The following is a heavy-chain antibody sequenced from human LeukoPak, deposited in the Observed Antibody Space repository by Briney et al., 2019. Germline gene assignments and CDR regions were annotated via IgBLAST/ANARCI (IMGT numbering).Heavy chain of an antibody. Sequence: PSETLSLTCTVSGYSISSGYYWGWIRQPPGKGLEWIRSIYHSGSTYYNPSLKSRVTISVDTSKNQFSLKLSSVTAADTAVYYCAVGSGYDYEVDYYYYYMDVWGKGTTVTVSS. V-gene: IGHV4-38-2*02. CDR2: IYHSGST. CDR3: AVGSGYDYEVDYYYYYMDV. D-gene: IGHD5-12*01. CDR1: GYSISSGYY. J-gene: IGHJ6*03.